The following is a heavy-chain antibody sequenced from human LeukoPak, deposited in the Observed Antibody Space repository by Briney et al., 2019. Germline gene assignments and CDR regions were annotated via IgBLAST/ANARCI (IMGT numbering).Heavy chain of an antibody. V-gene: IGHV4-59*01. CDR2: IYYSGST. Sequence: SETLSLTCTVSGGSISSYYWSWIRQPPGKGLEWIGYIYYSGSTNYNPSLKSRVTISVDTSKNQFSLKLSSVTAADTAVYYCARSQYGSGSYFRGYYYYMDVWGKGTTVTISS. J-gene: IGHJ6*03. CDR1: GGSISSYY. D-gene: IGHD3-10*01. CDR3: ARSQYGSGSYFRGYYYYMDV.